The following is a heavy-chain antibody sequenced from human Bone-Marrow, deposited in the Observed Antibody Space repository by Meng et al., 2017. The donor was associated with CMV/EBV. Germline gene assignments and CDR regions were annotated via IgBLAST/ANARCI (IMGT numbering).Heavy chain of an antibody. V-gene: IGHV4-34*01. CDR2: INHSGST. Sequence: GPPQQGGAGLLKPSGTLSLTCAVYGGSCSGYYWSWIRQPPGKGLEWIGEINHSGSTNYNPSLKSRVTISVDTSKNQFSLKLSSVTAADTAVYYCARGVPIYCSSTSCHYPLFDYWGQGTLVTVSS. CDR1: GGSCSGYY. J-gene: IGHJ4*02. CDR3: ARGVPIYCSSTSCHYPLFDY. D-gene: IGHD2-2*01.